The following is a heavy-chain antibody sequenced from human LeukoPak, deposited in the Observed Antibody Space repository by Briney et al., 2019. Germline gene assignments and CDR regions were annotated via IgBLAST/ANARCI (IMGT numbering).Heavy chain of an antibody. CDR3: ARALAPNWFDP. V-gene: IGHV1-18*01. CDR1: GYTFTSYG. D-gene: IGHD3-3*02. J-gene: IGHJ5*02. CDR2: ISAYNGNT. Sequence: GASVKVSCKASGYTFTSYGISWVRQAPGQGLEWMGWISAYNGNTNYAQKLQGRVTMTTDTSTSTAYMELSRLRSDDTAVYYCARALAPNWFDPWGQGTLVTVSS.